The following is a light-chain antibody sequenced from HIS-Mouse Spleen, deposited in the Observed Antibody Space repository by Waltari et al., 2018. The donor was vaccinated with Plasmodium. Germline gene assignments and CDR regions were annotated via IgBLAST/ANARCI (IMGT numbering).Light chain of an antibody. CDR3: QQYGSSPRT. CDR1: QSVSSSY. J-gene: IGKJ1*01. CDR2: GAS. Sequence: EIVLTQSPGTLSLSPGERATLPCRASQSVSSSYLAWYQQKPGQAPRLLIYGASSRATGIPDRFSGSGSGTDFTLTISRLEPEDFAVYYCQQYGSSPRTFGQGTKVETK. V-gene: IGKV3-20*01.